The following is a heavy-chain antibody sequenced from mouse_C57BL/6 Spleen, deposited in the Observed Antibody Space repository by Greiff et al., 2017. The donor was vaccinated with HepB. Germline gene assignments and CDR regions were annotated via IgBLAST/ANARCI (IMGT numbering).Heavy chain of an antibody. V-gene: IGHV1-55*01. CDR3: AREKITTVVATYYAMDY. CDR2: IYPGSGST. CDR1: GYTFTSYW. J-gene: IGHJ4*01. Sequence: QVQLQQPGAELVKPGASVKMSCKASGYTFTSYWITWVKQRPGQGLEWIGDIYPGSGSTNYNEKFKSKATLTVDTSSSTAYMQLSSLTSEDYAVYYCAREKITTVVATYYAMDYWGQGTSVTVSS. D-gene: IGHD1-1*01.